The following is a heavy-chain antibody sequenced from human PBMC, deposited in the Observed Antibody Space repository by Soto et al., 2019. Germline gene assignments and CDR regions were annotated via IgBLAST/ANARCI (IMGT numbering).Heavy chain of an antibody. CDR3: ARSHCTNGVCFRSNDAFDI. J-gene: IGHJ3*02. CDR1: GGSIGSGGDY. CDR2: IYYSGNT. V-gene: IGHV4-31*03. D-gene: IGHD2-8*01. Sequence: QVQLQESGPGLVKPSQTLSLTCTVSGGSIGSGGDYWSWIRQHPGKGLEWIGYIYYSGNTYYNPSLKSRVTISVDTSTNQFSLRLSSVTAADTAVYYCARSHCTNGVCFRSNDAFDIWGQGTMVTVSS.